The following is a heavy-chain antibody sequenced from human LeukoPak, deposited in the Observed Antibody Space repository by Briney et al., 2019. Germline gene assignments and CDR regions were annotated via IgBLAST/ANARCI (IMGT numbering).Heavy chain of an antibody. CDR3: ARATTVTTVGGEDY. J-gene: IGHJ4*02. CDR2: IIPIFGTA. D-gene: IGHD4-17*01. CDR1: GGTFSSYA. Sequence: ASVKVSCKASGGTFSSYAISWVRQAPGQGLVWMGGIIPIFGTANYAQKFQGRVTITTDESTSTAYMELSSLRSEDTAVYYCARATTVTTVGGEDYWGQGTLVTVSS. V-gene: IGHV1-69*05.